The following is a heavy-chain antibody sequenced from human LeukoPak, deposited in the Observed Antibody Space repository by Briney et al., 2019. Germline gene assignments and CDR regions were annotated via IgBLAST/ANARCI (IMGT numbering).Heavy chain of an antibody. V-gene: IGHV3-7*04. Sequence: GGSLRLSCAASGFTFSSYWMRWVRQAPGKGLEWVANIKQDGSEKYYVDSVKGRFTISRDNAKNSLYLQMSSLRAEDTAVYYCARVRYFDWDAFDIWGQGTMVTVSS. CDR1: GFTFSSYW. J-gene: IGHJ3*02. CDR2: IKQDGSEK. CDR3: ARVRYFDWDAFDI. D-gene: IGHD3-9*01.